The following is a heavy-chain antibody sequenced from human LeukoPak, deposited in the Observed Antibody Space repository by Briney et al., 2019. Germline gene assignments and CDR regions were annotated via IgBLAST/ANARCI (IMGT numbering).Heavy chain of an antibody. D-gene: IGHD6-13*01. Sequence: SGGSLRLSCAASGFTFSSYGMHWVRQPPGKGLEWIGEIYHSGSTNYNPSLKSRVTISVDTSKNQFSLKLSSVTAADTAVYYCASARWDYWGQGTLVTVSS. CDR1: GFTFSSYG. CDR2: IYHSGST. V-gene: IGHV4-34*01. CDR3: ASARWDY. J-gene: IGHJ4*02.